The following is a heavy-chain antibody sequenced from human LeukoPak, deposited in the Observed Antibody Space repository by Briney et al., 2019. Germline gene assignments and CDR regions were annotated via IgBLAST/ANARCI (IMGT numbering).Heavy chain of an antibody. V-gene: IGHV1-2*02. CDR1: GYTFTGYY. CDR2: INPNSGGT. CDR3: ARDYYGSGSYYEIDP. D-gene: IGHD3-10*01. J-gene: IGHJ5*02. Sequence: ASVKVSCKASGYTFTGYYMHWVRQAPGQGLEWMGWINPNSGGTNYAQKFQGRVTMTRDTSISTAYTELSRLRSDDTAVYYCARDYYGSGSYYEIDPWGQGTLVTVSS.